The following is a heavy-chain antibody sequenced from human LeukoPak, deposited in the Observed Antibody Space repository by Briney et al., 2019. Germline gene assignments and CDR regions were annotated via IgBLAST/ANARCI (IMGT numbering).Heavy chain of an antibody. Sequence: GASVKVSCKASGYTLTSYGISWVRQASGQGLEWMRWISVYSGNTNYAQKLQGRVTLTTDTSTSTAYMELGSLRSDDTAVYYCERDADGVIDYWGQGTLVTVSS. J-gene: IGHJ4*02. CDR3: ERDADGVIDY. D-gene: IGHD3-10*01. CDR2: ISVYSGNT. V-gene: IGHV1-18*01. CDR1: GYTLTSYG.